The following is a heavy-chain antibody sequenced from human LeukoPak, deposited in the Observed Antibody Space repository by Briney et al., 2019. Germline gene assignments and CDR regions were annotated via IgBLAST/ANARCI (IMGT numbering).Heavy chain of an antibody. Sequence: GGSLRLSCAASGFTFSSYAMSWVRQAPGKGLEWVSAISGSGGSTYYADSVKGHFTISRDNSKNTLYLQMNSLRAEDTAVYYCAKTYYDFWSGYPYPGDYYYGMDVWGQGTTVTVSS. CDR1: GFTFSSYA. V-gene: IGHV3-23*01. D-gene: IGHD3-3*01. J-gene: IGHJ6*02. CDR2: ISGSGGST. CDR3: AKTYYDFWSGYPYPGDYYYGMDV.